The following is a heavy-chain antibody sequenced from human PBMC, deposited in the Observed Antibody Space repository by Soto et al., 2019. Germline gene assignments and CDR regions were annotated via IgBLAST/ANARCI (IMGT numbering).Heavy chain of an antibody. CDR1: GDTISTGGYT. D-gene: IGHD2-8*02. V-gene: IGHV4-30-2*01. CDR2: TYHSGNP. Sequence: SETLSLTCDVSGDTISTGGYTWAWIRQPPGKALEWIGHTYHSGNPYYNPSLKSRVIISVDTSKNQFSLKLTSVTAADTAVYYCARDKITGRFDDWGQGTLVTVSS. CDR3: ARDKITGRFDD. J-gene: IGHJ4*02.